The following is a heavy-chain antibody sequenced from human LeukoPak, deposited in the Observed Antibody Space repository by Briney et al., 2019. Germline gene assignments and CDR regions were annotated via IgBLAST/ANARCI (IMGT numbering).Heavy chain of an antibody. V-gene: IGHV3-11*01. CDR2: ISSSGSTI. CDR3: ARVRYYVSSWYFDL. J-gene: IGHJ2*01. D-gene: IGHD1-26*01. CDR1: GFTFSDYY. Sequence: VGSLRLSSAASGFTFSDYYMSWIRQAPGKGLEWVSYISSSGSTIYYADSVKGRFTISRDNAKNSLSLQMNSLRAEDTAVYYCARVRYYVSSWYFDLWGRGTLVTVSS.